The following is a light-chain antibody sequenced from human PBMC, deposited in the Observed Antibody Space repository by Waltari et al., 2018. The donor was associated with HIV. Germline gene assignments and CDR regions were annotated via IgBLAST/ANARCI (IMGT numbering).Light chain of an antibody. V-gene: IGLV2-11*01. Sequence: QSALTQPRPVSGSPGQSVTISCTGPSSDVGGSNYVSRNQQHPGKAPRLMIYDVNRRPSGVPGRFSGSKSGNTASLTISGLQAEDEADYYCCSYAGSYTYVFGTGTEVTVL. CDR1: SSDVGGSNY. CDR3: CSYAGSYTYV. CDR2: DVN. J-gene: IGLJ1*01.